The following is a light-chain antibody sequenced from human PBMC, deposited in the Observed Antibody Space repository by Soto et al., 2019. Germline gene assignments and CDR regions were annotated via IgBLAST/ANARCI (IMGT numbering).Light chain of an antibody. CDR3: QQYYRPHPWT. CDR2: WAS. V-gene: IGKV4-1*01. J-gene: IGKJ1*01. Sequence: DIVMTQSPDSLAVSLGERATINCKSSQSVLYSSNNKNYFAWYQQKPGPPPKLPIYWASTRETGVPDRFSGSGSGTDFTLTISSLQAKDVAVYYCQQYYRPHPWTFGQGTKVEI. CDR1: QSVLYSSNNKNY.